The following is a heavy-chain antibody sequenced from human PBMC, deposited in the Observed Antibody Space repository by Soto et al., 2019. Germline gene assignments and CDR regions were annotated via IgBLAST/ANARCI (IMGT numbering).Heavy chain of an antibody. D-gene: IGHD3-3*01. CDR1: GYTFTSYD. CDR3: ARAPAYFWSGYPPLNWFDP. V-gene: IGHV1-8*01. J-gene: IGHJ5*02. Sequence: GASVKVSCKASGYTFTSYDINWVRQATGQGLEWMGWMNPNSGNTGYAQKFQGRVTMTRNTSISTAYMELSSLRSEDTAVYYCARAPAYFWSGYPPLNWFDPWGQGTLVTVSS. CDR2: MNPNSGNT.